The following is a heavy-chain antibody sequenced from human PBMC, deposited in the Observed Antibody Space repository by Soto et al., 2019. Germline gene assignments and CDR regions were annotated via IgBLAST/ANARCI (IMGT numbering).Heavy chain of an antibody. CDR3: ARQIGDDPFDI. J-gene: IGHJ3*02. CDR2: IYRTGST. V-gene: IGHV4-59*01. D-gene: IGHD3-3*01. CDR1: GGSITTYY. Sequence: QVQLQESGPKVVKASETLSLTCTVSGGSITTYYWNWIRQSPGKGLEWIGYIYRTGSTHYNPPLNSRAAISLDSSRDRFSLQLKAVTAADMAVYFCARQIGDDPFDIWGRGTMVTVSS.